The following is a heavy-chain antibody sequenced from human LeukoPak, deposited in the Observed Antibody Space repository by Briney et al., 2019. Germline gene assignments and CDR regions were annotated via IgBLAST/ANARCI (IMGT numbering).Heavy chain of an antibody. CDR1: GDAVYY. CDR3: ARASYSYDINGWVPFDY. D-gene: IGHD3-22*01. CDR2: IYTSGST. Sequence: PSETLSLTCTVSGDAVYYWSWIRQPAGKGLEWIGRIYTSGSTNYNPSLKSRVTISGDTSKNQFSLRLSSVTAADTAVYYCARASYSYDINGWVPFDYWGQGTLVTVSS. V-gene: IGHV4-4*07. J-gene: IGHJ4*02.